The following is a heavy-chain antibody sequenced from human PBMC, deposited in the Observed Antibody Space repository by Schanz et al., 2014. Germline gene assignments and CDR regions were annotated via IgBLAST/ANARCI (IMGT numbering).Heavy chain of an antibody. CDR1: GYTFISYG. Sequence: QVQLVQSGAEVKKPGASVKVSCKASGYTFISYGIKWVRQAPGQGLEWMGWISAYNGHTDYAQKLQGRVTLTTDTSTSTAYMELRNLRSDDTAVYCLARAKRFGEMDVWGQGTTVTVSS. V-gene: IGHV1-18*01. CDR3: ARAKRFGEMDV. D-gene: IGHD3-10*01. J-gene: IGHJ6*02. CDR2: ISAYNGHT.